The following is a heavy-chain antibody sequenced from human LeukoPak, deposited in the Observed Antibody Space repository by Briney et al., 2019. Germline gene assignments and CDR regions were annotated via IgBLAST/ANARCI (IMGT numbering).Heavy chain of an antibody. J-gene: IGHJ3*01. CDR3: AKDSFTVVRGVGSDDGFAV. CDR1: GFTFATYG. CDR2: AGESVHTT. D-gene: IGHD3-10*01. Sequence: QTGGSLRLSCAASGFTFATYGISWVRQAPGKGLEWVSVAGESVHTTHYADSVKGRFIISRDNSKNTVHLQMNSLRAEDTAVYYCAKDSFTVVRGVGSDDGFAVWGQGTMVIVSS. V-gene: IGHV3-23*01.